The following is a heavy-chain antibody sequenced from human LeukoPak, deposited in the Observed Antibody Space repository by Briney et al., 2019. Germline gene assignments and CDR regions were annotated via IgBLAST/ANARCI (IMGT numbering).Heavy chain of an antibody. D-gene: IGHD5-12*01. V-gene: IGHV3-21*04. CDR3: ARGRGYSGYDFGY. J-gene: IGHJ4*02. CDR2: ISSSRNYV. CDR1: GFTFSTYN. Sequence: TGGSLRLSCAASGFTFSTYNMNWVRQAPGKGLEWVSSISSSRNYVYYADSMKGRFTISRDNAKNSLYLQMNSLRAEDTAVYYCARGRGYSGYDFGYWGQGTLVTVSS.